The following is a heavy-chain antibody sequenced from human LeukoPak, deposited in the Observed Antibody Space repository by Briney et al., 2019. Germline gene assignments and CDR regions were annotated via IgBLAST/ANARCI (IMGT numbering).Heavy chain of an antibody. CDR1: GFTFSSYA. Sequence: GGSLRLSCAASGFTFSSYAMSWVRQAPGKGLEWVSAISGSGGSTYYADSVKGRFTISRDNSKNTLYLQMNSLRAEDTAVYYCARTYYYGSGSYYPPGYWGQGTLVTVSS. CDR2: ISGSGGST. J-gene: IGHJ4*02. D-gene: IGHD3-10*01. CDR3: ARTYYYGSGSYYPPGY. V-gene: IGHV3-23*01.